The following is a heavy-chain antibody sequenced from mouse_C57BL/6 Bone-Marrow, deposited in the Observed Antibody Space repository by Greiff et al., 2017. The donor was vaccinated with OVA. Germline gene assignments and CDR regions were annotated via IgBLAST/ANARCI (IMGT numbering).Heavy chain of an antibody. CDR3: AKRGKNYFDD. D-gene: IGHD2-1*01. V-gene: IGHV1-50*01. J-gene: IGHJ2*01. CDR1: GYTFTSYW. Sequence: QVQLQQPGAELVKPGASVKLSCKASGYTFTSYWMQWVKQRPGQGLEWIGEIDPSDSYTNYNQKFKGKATLTVDTSSSTAYMQLSSLTSEDSAVYYCAKRGKNYFDDWGQGTTLTVSS. CDR2: IDPSDSYT.